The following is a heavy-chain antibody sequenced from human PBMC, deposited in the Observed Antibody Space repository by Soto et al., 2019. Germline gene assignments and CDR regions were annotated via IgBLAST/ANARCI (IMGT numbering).Heavy chain of an antibody. V-gene: IGHV4-34*01. Sequence: SETLSLTCAVYGGSFSGYYWSWIRQPPGKGLEWIGEINHSGSTNYNPSLKSRVTISVDTSKNQFSLKLSSVTAADTAVYYCARGGAYCGGDCYPPYAFDIWGQGTMVTVSS. CDR2: INHSGST. D-gene: IGHD2-21*02. J-gene: IGHJ3*02. CDR3: ARGGAYCGGDCYPPYAFDI. CDR1: GGSFSGYY.